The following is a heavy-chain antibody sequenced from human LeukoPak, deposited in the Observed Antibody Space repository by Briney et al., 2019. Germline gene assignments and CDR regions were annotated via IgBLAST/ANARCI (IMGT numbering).Heavy chain of an antibody. CDR2: INTNTGNP. J-gene: IGHJ4*02. D-gene: IGHD6-6*01. V-gene: IGHV7-4-1*02. CDR3: AGDRIATRRALGW. CDR1: GYTFTGYY. Sequence: WASVKVSCKASGYTFTGYYMHWVRQAPGQGLEWMGWINTNTGNPTYAQAFTGRFVFSLDTSVSTAYLQISSLKAEDTAVYYCAGDRIATRRALGWWGQGTLVSVSS.